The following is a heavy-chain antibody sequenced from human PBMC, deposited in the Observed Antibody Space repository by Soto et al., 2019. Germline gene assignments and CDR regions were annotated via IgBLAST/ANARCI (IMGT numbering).Heavy chain of an antibody. CDR2: LYSGGST. Sequence: GGSLRLSCAASGFTVSSHYMSWVRQAPGKGLEWVSVLYSGGSTYYADSVKGRFTISRDNSKNTLYLQMNSLRAEDTAVYYCARDRRYYDSSAYYFDYWGQGTLVTVSS. CDR3: ARDRRYYDSSAYYFDY. D-gene: IGHD3-22*01. V-gene: IGHV3-53*01. J-gene: IGHJ4*02. CDR1: GFTVSSHY.